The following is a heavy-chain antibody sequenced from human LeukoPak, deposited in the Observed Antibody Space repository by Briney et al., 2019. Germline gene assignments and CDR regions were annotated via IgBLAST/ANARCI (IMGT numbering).Heavy chain of an antibody. V-gene: IGHV2-70*01. Sequence: SGPALVTPTQPLTLTCTFSGFSLSTSGLCVSWIRQPPVKALEWLALSDWDEEELYSTSLKTRLSISKDTSKNQVVLTMTNMDPVDTATYFCARANRKIVSGSGRNYYYMDVWGKGTTVTVSS. J-gene: IGHJ6*03. CDR3: ARANRKIVSGSGRNYYYMDV. CDR2: SDWDEEE. CDR1: GFSLSTSGLC. D-gene: IGHD3-10*01.